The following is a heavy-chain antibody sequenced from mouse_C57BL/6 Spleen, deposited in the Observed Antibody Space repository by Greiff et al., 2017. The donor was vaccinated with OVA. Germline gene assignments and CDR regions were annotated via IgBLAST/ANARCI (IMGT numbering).Heavy chain of an antibody. D-gene: IGHD1-1*02. CDR3: TRDGGGYFDV. CDR2: ISSGGDYT. V-gene: IGHV5-9-1*02. J-gene: IGHJ1*03. CDR1: GFTFSSYA. Sequence: EVHLVESGEGLVKPGGSLKLSCAASGFTFSSYAMSWVRQTPEKRLEWVAYISSGGDYTYYADTVKGRFTISRDNARNTLYLQMSSLKSEDTAMYYCTRDGGGYFDVWGTGTTVTVSS.